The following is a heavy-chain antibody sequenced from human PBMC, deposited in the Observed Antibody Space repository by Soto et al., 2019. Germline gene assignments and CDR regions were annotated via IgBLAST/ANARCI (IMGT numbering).Heavy chain of an antibody. J-gene: IGHJ6*02. D-gene: IGHD2-2*01. CDR1: EFTFSDYE. V-gene: IGHV3-48*03. Sequence: GGSLRLSCAASEFTFSDYEINWVRQAPGKGLEWVSYISSSGTTIYYSDPVKGRFTISRDNAQNSLYLQMNSLRAEDTAVYYCARGRVAVPGAALWNYYAMDVWGQGTTVTVSS. CDR3: ARGRVAVPGAALWNYYAMDV. CDR2: ISSSGTTI.